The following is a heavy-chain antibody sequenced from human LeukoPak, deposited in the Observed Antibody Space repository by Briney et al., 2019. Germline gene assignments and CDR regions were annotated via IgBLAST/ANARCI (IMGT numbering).Heavy chain of an antibody. V-gene: IGHV4-30-2*01. CDR3: ARTEYSSSPQTPYYFDY. CDR2: IYHSGST. Sequence: SETLSLTCAVSGGSIGSGGYSWSWIRQPPGKGLEWIGYIYHSGSTYYNPSLKSRVTISVDRSKNQFSLKLSSVTAADTAVYYCARTEYSSSPQTPYYFDYWGQGTLVTVSS. D-gene: IGHD6-6*01. CDR1: GGSIGSGGYS. J-gene: IGHJ4*02.